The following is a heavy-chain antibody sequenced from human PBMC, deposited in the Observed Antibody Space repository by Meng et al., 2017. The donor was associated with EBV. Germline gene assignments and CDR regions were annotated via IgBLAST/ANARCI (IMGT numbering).Heavy chain of an antibody. Sequence: QIPFNESGPTLVKPTQTLTLTCTFSGFSLSTRGVGVGWIRQPPGKALEWLALIYWDDDKRYSPSLKSRLTITKDTSKNQVVLTMTNMDPVDAATYYCAHIIAARPFDYWGQGTLVTVSS. CDR3: AHIIAARPFDY. CDR2: IYWDDDK. J-gene: IGHJ4*02. D-gene: IGHD6-6*01. V-gene: IGHV2-5*02. CDR1: GFSLSTRGVG.